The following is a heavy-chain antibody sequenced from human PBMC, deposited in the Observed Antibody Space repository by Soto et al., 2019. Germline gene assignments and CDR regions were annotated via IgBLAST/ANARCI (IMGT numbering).Heavy chain of an antibody. Sequence: EVQLLESGGGLVQPGGSLRLSCAASGFTFSSYAMSWVRQAPGKGLEWVSAISGSGGSTYYADSVKGRFTISSDNSKNTLYLQMNSLRAEDTAVYYGAKDLSLEWLFYFDPWGQGTLVTVSS. CDR1: GFTFSSYA. CDR3: AKDLSLEWLFYFDP. D-gene: IGHD3-3*01. V-gene: IGHV3-23*01. J-gene: IGHJ5*02. CDR2: ISGSGGST.